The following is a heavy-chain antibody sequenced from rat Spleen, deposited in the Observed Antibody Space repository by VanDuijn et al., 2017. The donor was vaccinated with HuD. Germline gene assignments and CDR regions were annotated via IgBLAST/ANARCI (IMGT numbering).Heavy chain of an antibody. D-gene: IGHD3-4*01. CDR2: ISFDGLST. J-gene: IGHJ3*01. Sequence: EVQLVESDGGLVLPGRSLKLSCAASGFTFSDYYMAWVRPAPTKGLEWVATISFDGLSTYYRDSVQGRFTISRDNAKSTLYLQVDSLRSEDTATYYCATLTPLFAYWGQGTLVTVSS. V-gene: IGHV5-29*01. CDR3: ATLTPLFAY. CDR1: GFTFSDYY.